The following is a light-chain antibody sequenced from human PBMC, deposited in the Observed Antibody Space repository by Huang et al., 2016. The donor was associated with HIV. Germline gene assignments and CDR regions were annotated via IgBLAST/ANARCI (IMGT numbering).Light chain of an antibody. CDR1: QCVSSY. V-gene: IGKV3-11*01. Sequence: DIVLIQSPATLSLSPGERATLSCRASQCVSSYLVWFQQKPGQAPRLLIYDASNRATGIPARFSGSGSGTDFTLTISSLEPEDVAVYYCQQRSNWPGITFGRGTKVDIK. J-gene: IGKJ3*01. CDR2: DAS. CDR3: QQRSNWPGIT.